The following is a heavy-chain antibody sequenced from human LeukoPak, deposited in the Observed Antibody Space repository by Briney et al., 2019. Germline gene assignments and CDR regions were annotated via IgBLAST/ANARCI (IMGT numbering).Heavy chain of an antibody. CDR2: IYYSGST. D-gene: IGHD4-17*01. J-gene: IGHJ4*02. Sequence: SETLSLTCTVSGGSINSNNYYWGWIRQPPGRGLEWIGSIYYSGSTSCNPSLKSRVTISVDTSQNQFSLRLSSVTAADTAIYFCASEMDYGDYVGGPYYFDYWGQGTLVTVSS. CDR3: ASEMDYGDYVGGPYYFDY. CDR1: GGSINSNNYY. V-gene: IGHV4-39*07.